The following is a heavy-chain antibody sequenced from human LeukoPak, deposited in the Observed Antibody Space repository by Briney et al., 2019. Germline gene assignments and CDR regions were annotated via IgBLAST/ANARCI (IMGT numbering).Heavy chain of an antibody. CDR2: INHTGTT. Sequence: SKTLSLTCAVSGGSIGGSNWWTWVRQPPGKGLEWIGEINHTGTTNYNPSLKSRVTISLDKSENQFSLRLSSVTAADTAVYYCARNGGNSDYDYWGQGVLVTVSS. CDR1: GGSIGGSNW. J-gene: IGHJ4*02. V-gene: IGHV4-4*02. CDR3: ARNGGNSDYDY. D-gene: IGHD4-23*01.